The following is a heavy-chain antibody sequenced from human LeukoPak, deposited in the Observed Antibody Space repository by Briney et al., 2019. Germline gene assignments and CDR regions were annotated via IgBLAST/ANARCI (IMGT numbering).Heavy chain of an antibody. D-gene: IGHD3/OR15-3a*01. CDR3: AKEGTGSRSYFDY. CDR2: ISGSGGST. V-gene: IGHV3-23*01. CDR1: GFNFSSYA. J-gene: IGHJ4*02. Sequence: PGGSLRLSCAASGFNFSSYAMSWVRQAPGKGLERVSAISGSGGSTYYADSVKGRFTISRDNSKNTLYLQMNSLRAEDTAVYYCAKEGTGSRSYFDYWGQGTLVTVSS.